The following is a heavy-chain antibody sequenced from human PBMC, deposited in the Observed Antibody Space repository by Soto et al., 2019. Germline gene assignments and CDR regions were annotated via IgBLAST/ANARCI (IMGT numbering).Heavy chain of an antibody. CDR1: GYTFTSYG. J-gene: IGHJ5*02. D-gene: IGHD3-22*01. CDR3: ARARWYYDSSGDRGFDP. CDR2: ISAYNGNT. V-gene: IGHV1-18*01. Sequence: QVQLVQSGAEVKKPGASVKVSCKASGYTFTSYGISWVRQAPGQGLEWMGWISAYNGNTNYAQKLQGRVTMTTXXSXSXXYMELRSLRSDDTAVYYCARARWYYDSSGDRGFDPWGQGTLVTVSS.